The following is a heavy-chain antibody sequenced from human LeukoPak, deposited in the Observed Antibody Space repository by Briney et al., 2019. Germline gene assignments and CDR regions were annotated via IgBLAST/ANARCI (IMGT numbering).Heavy chain of an antibody. V-gene: IGHV3-64D*06. J-gene: IGHJ4*02. CDR1: GFTFSSYA. CDR3: VVQGWVFRAPTQYYFDY. D-gene: IGHD1-1*01. CDR2: ISSNGGSR. Sequence: GGSLRLSCAASGFTFSSYAMHWVRQAPGKGLEYVSAISSNGGSRYYADSVKGRFTISRDNSKNTLYLQMSSLRAEDTAVYYCVVQGWVFRAPTQYYFDYWGQGTLVTVSS.